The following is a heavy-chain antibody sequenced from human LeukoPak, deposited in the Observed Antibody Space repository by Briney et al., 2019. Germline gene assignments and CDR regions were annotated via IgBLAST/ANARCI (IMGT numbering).Heavy chain of an antibody. D-gene: IGHD3-10*01. Sequence: PGGSLRLSCAASGFTFSSYAMSWVRQAPGKGLEWVSVISGSGGSTYYADSVKGRFTISRDNSKNTLYLQMNSPRAEDTAVYYCARDRGSGSYYILFDYWGQGTLVTVSS. J-gene: IGHJ4*02. CDR1: GFTFSSYA. CDR3: ARDRGSGSYYILFDY. CDR2: ISGSGGST. V-gene: IGHV3-23*01.